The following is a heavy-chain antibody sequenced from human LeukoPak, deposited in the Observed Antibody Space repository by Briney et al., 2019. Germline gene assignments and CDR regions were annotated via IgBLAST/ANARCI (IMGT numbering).Heavy chain of an antibody. D-gene: IGHD3-3*01. CDR2: IYSGGST. CDR1: GFTVSSNY. Sequence: AGGSLRLSCAASGFTVSSNYMSWVRQAPGKGLEWVSVIYSGGSTYYADSVKGRFTISRDNSKNTLYLQMNSLRAEDTAVYYCARRRGTNYDFWSGRKNYFDYWGQGTLVTVSS. V-gene: IGHV3-53*01. CDR3: ARRRGTNYDFWSGRKNYFDY. J-gene: IGHJ4*02.